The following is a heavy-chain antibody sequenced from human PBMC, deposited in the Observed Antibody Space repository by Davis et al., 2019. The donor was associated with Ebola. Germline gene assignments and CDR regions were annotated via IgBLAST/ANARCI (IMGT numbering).Heavy chain of an antibody. V-gene: IGHV1-18*01. CDR2: ISAYNGHT. Sequence: AASVKVSCKASGYTFNSHGISWVRQAPGQGLEWMAWISAYNGHTNYAQKFQGRLTLTTDTSTSTVYMELRSLTSDDTAEYYCARGALPGFTSSGFDSWGQGTLVSVSS. J-gene: IGHJ4*02. CDR3: ARGALPGFTSSGFDS. CDR1: GYTFNSHG. D-gene: IGHD3-9*01.